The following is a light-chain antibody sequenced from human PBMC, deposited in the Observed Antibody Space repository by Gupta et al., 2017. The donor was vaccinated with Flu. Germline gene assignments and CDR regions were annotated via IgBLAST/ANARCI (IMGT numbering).Light chain of an antibody. J-gene: IGKJ5*01. Sequence: DIQMTQSPSSLSASVGDRVTITCRASQSISSYLNWYQQKQGKAPKLLIYAASSLQSGVPSRFSGSGCGTDFTLPISSLQPQDYAAYYYRQSYSNPPLTFGEGTRLEIK. V-gene: IGKV1-39*01. CDR3: RQSYSNPPLT. CDR2: AAS. CDR1: QSISSY.